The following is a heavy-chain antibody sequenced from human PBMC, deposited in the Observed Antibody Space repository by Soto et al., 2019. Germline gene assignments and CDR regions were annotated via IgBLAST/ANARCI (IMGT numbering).Heavy chain of an antibody. J-gene: IGHJ6*02. CDR2: IKQDGSEK. D-gene: IGHD3-22*01. Sequence: VGSLRLSCAASGFTFSSDWMSWVRQAPVNGLEGVANIKQDGSEKYYVDSVKGRFTISRDNAKNSLYLQMNSLRAEDTAVYYCAREGNYYDSSAPRFDPYYYYGMDVWGQGTTVTVSS. CDR1: GFTFSSDW. CDR3: AREGNYYDSSAPRFDPYYYYGMDV. V-gene: IGHV3-7*03.